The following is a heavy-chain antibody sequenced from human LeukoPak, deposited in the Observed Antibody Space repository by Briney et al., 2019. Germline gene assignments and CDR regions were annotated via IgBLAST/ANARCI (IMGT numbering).Heavy chain of an antibody. V-gene: IGHV3-23*01. CDR1: GFTFSTYA. Sequence: SGGSLRLSCAASGFTFSTYAMSWVRQAPGKGLEWVSGISSGGGSTFYADSVEGRFTISRDNSKNTVYLKMISLRAEDTAVYHCAKEAGNGWSYFDYWGQGTLVTVSS. D-gene: IGHD6-19*01. CDR3: AKEAGNGWSYFDY. J-gene: IGHJ4*02. CDR2: ISSGGGST.